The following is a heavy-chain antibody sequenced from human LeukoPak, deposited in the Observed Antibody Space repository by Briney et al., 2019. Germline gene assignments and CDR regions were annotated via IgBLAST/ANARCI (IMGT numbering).Heavy chain of an antibody. J-gene: IGHJ3*02. Sequence: ASVKVSCKASGYTFTGSYIHWVRQAPGQGLEWMGWINPDSGGTNYAQKFQGRVTMTRDTSISTAYMELSRLRSDDTAVYYCARAGVWDYSDSSGYHNAAFDIWGQGTMVTVSS. CDR2: INPDSGGT. V-gene: IGHV1-2*02. CDR1: GYTFTGSY. D-gene: IGHD3-22*01. CDR3: ARAGVWDYSDSSGYHNAAFDI.